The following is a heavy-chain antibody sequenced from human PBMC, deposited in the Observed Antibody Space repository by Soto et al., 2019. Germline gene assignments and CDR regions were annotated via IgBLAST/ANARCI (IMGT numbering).Heavy chain of an antibody. V-gene: IGHV3-23*01. CDR1: GFTFSNFA. Sequence: GGSLRRSCAASGFTFSNFAMSWVRQAPGKGLEWVSSITSSSDRTYYAASVKGRFTISRDNSKNTLFLQMNSLRAEDTALYYCAEGGFYDGFDYWGQGTLVTV. D-gene: IGHD5-12*01. CDR3: AEGGFYDGFDY. J-gene: IGHJ4*02. CDR2: ITSSSDRT.